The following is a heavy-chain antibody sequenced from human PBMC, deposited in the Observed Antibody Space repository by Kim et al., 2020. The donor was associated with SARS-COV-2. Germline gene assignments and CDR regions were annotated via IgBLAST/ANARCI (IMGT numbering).Heavy chain of an antibody. V-gene: IGHV3-21*01. CDR3: PRYGDVAVGGTAYFDY. J-gene: IGHJ4*02. Sequence: SVKGRFTISRDNAKNSLDLQMNSRRAEDTDVYYCPRYGDVAVGGTAYFDYWGQGTLVTVSS. D-gene: IGHD6-19*01.